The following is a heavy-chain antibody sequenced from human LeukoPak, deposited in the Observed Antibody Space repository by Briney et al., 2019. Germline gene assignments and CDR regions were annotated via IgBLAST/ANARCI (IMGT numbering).Heavy chain of an antibody. CDR3: ARDSAGDYWLDP. J-gene: IGHJ5*02. D-gene: IGHD7-27*01. V-gene: IGHV4-59*01. CDR1: GGPISGYY. Sequence: SETLSLTCTVSGGPISGYYWNWIRQPPGKGLEWIGSIYYSGRTSFNGSLKTRITMSVDTSKNQFSLKLTSVTTADTAVYFCARDSAGDYWLDPWGQGTPVTVSS. CDR2: IYYSGRT.